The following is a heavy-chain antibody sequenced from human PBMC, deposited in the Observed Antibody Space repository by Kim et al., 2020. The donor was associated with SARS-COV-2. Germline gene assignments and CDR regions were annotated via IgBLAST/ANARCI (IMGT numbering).Heavy chain of an antibody. D-gene: IGHD3-16*01. CDR1: GFTFSSYG. CDR2: ISYDGSNK. J-gene: IGHJ4*02. Sequence: GGSLRLSCAASGFTFSSYGMHWVRQAPGKGLEWVAVISYDGSNKYYADSVKGRFTISRDNSKNTLYLQMNSLRAEDTAVYYCAKDWGDGRTYWGQGTLVTVSS. V-gene: IGHV3-30*18. CDR3: AKDWGDGRTY.